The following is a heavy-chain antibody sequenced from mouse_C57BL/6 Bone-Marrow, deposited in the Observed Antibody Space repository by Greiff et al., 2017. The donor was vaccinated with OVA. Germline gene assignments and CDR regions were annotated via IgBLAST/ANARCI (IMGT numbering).Heavy chain of an antibody. CDR2: IDPSDSET. CDR3: AILHYYYGRSYDY. J-gene: IGHJ2*01. V-gene: IGHV1-52*01. Sequence: QVQLQQPGAELVRPGSSVKLSCKASGYTFTSYWMHWVKQRPIQGLEWIGNIDPSDSETHYNQKFKDKATLSVDKSSSPAYMRISCLTCDGSAVDYTAILHYYYGRSYDYWGQGTTLTVSS. CDR1: GYTFTSYW. D-gene: IGHD1-1*01.